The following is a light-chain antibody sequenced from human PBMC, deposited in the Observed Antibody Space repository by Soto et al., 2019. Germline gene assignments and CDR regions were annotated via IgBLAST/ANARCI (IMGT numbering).Light chain of an antibody. V-gene: IGLV1-51*01. CDR2: DNN. Sequence: QSVLTQPPSVSAAPGQKVTISCSGSSSTIANNYVSWYQQLPGTAPKLLIYDNNKRPSGIPDRFSGSKSGTSATLGITGLQTGDEADYYCGTWDSPLSAAVFGPGTKFTVL. J-gene: IGLJ1*01. CDR1: SSTIANNY. CDR3: GTWDSPLSAAV.